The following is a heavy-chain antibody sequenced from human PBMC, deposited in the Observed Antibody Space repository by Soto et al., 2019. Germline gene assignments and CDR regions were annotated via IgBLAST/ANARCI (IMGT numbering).Heavy chain of an antibody. J-gene: IGHJ6*02. V-gene: IGHV4-34*01. Sequence: SETLSLTCAVYGGSFSGYYWSWIRQPPGKGLEWIGEINHSGSTNYNPSLKSRVTISVDTSKNQFSLKLSSVTAADTAVYYCARFCGGSCIYYYYGMDVWGQGTKVTVSS. CDR3: ARFCGGSCIYYYYGMDV. CDR1: GGSFSGYY. D-gene: IGHD2-15*01. CDR2: INHSGST.